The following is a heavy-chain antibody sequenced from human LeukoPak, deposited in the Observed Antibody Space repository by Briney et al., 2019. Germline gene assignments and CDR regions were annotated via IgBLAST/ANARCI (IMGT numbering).Heavy chain of an antibody. J-gene: IGHJ6*02. CDR3: AREGSQSGMDV. CDR2: INPNSGGT. D-gene: IGHD2-15*01. CDR1: GYALSGYY. Sequence: ASVKVSCKASGYALSGYYMHWVRQAPGQGLEWMGRINPNSGGTNYLQTFQGRVTMTSNTSISTAYMELIRLTSDDTAVYYCAREGSQSGMDVWGQGTTVTVSS. V-gene: IGHV1-2*06.